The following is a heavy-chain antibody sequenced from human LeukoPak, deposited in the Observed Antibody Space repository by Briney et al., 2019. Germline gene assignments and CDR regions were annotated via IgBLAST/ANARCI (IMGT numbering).Heavy chain of an antibody. V-gene: IGHV1-18*01. J-gene: IGHJ3*02. Sequence: ASVKVSCKASGYTFTSYGISWVRQAPGQGLEWMGWISAYNGNTNYAQKLQGRVTMTTDTSTSTAYMELRSLRSDDKAVYYCARDLRFIQPKVFDIWGQGTMVTVSS. D-gene: IGHD3-3*01. CDR1: GYTFTSYG. CDR2: ISAYNGNT. CDR3: ARDLRFIQPKVFDI.